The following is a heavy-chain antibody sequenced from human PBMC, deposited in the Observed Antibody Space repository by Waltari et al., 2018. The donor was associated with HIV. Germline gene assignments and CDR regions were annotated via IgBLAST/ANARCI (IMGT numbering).Heavy chain of an antibody. V-gene: IGHV3-74*01. CDR3: ATSRTFDY. CDR1: GFTFSSYW. CDR2: INSDGSST. Sequence: EVQLVESGGGLVQPGGSLSLSCAASGFTFSSYWMHWFRQVPGKGLIWVSRINSDGSSTSYADSVKCRFTISRDNAKNTLYLQMNSLRAEDTAVYYCATSRTFDYWGQGTLVTVSS. J-gene: IGHJ4*02.